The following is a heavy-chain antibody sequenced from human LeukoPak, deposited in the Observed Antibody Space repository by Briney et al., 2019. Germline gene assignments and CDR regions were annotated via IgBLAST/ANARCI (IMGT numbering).Heavy chain of an antibody. Sequence: GGSLRLSCAASGFTFSSYSMNWVRQAPGKGLEWVSSISSSSSYIYYADSVKGRFTISRDNAKNSLYLQMNSPRAEDTAVYYCARKGYSSSAPFDYWGQGTLVTVSS. J-gene: IGHJ4*02. D-gene: IGHD6-6*01. CDR2: ISSSSSYI. CDR3: ARKGYSSSAPFDY. CDR1: GFTFSSYS. V-gene: IGHV3-21*01.